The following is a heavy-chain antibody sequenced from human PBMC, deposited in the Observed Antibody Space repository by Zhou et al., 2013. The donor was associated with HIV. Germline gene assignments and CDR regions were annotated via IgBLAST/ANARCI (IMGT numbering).Heavy chain of an antibody. J-gene: IGHJ5*02. CDR1: GGTFSSYA. V-gene: IGHV1-69*05. Sequence: QVQLVQSGAEVKKPGSSVKVSCKASGGTFSSYAISWVRQAPGQGLEWMGGIIPIFGTANYAQKFQGRVTITTDESTSTAYMELSSLRSEDTAVYYCARDYRCSSTSCYRGWFDPWGQGTLVTVSS. D-gene: IGHD2-2*02. CDR2: IIPIFGTA. CDR3: ARDYRCSSTSCYRGWFDP.